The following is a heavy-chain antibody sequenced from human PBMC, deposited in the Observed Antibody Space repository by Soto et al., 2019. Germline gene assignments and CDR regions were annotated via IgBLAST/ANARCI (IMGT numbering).Heavy chain of an antibody. Sequence: GGSLRLSCAASGFSFSDYYMSWIRQAPGKGLEWVSYISSSTGYTNYADSVKGRFTISRDNAKKSLYLQMNSLRAEDTAVYYCATADSRVLEYFDYWGQGILVTFSS. CDR3: ATADSRVLEYFDY. J-gene: IGHJ4*02. D-gene: IGHD3-3*01. CDR2: ISSSTGYT. CDR1: GFSFSDYY. V-gene: IGHV3-11*06.